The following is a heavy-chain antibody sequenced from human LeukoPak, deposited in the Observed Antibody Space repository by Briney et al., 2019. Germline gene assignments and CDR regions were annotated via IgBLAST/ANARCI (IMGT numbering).Heavy chain of an antibody. CDR1: GDSISSDIYS. V-gene: IGHV4-39*01. D-gene: IGHD1-26*01. J-gene: IGHJ4*02. CDR2: IYYGGST. Sequence: PSETLSLTCTVSGDSISSDIYSWGWIRQPPRKGLECIGTIYYGGSTYYNPSLKSRVTISVDTSKNQFSLNLSSVTAADTAVYYCARLYSGSYYERDYWGQGTLVTVSS. CDR3: ARLYSGSYYERDY.